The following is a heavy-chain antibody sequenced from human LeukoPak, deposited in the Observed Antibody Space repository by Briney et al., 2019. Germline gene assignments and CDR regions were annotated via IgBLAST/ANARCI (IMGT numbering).Heavy chain of an antibody. CDR2: IYYSGST. V-gene: IGHV4-61*01. CDR3: ARTDSSGYYGHY. J-gene: IGHJ4*02. CDR1: GGSVSSGSYY. Sequence: PSETLSLTCTVSGGSVSSGSYYWSWIRQPPGKGLEWIGYIYYSGSTNYNPSLKSRVTISLDTSKNQFSLKLSSVTAADTAVYYCARTDSSGYYGHYWGQGTLVTVSS. D-gene: IGHD3-22*01.